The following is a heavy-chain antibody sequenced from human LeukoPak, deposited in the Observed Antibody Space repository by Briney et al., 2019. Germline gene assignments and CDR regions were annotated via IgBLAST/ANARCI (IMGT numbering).Heavy chain of an antibody. V-gene: IGHV1-46*01. J-gene: IGHJ4*02. Sequence: GASVKVSCKASGYSFTSNYIHWVRQAPGQGLEWMGMIYPRDGSTSYAQEFQGRVTITADESTSTAYMELSSLRSEDTAVYYCARTREQLVILYYFDYWGQGTLVTVSS. D-gene: IGHD6-6*01. CDR1: GYSFTSNY. CDR2: IYPRDGST. CDR3: ARTREQLVILYYFDY.